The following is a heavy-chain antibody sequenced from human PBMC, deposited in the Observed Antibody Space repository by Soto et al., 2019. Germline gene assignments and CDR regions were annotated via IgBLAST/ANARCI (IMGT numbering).Heavy chain of an antibody. CDR3: AKATLYSGGSGLFDY. CDR1: EFTFSNYA. J-gene: IGHJ4*02. D-gene: IGHD1-26*01. Sequence: EVQLLESGGGLVQPGGSLRLSCVASEFTFSNYAMNWVRQAPGKGLEWVSAISGSGGSTYYADSVKGRFTISRDNSKNTLYLQVNSLRAEDTAVYYCAKATLYSGGSGLFDYWGQGTLVTVSS. V-gene: IGHV3-23*01. CDR2: ISGSGGST.